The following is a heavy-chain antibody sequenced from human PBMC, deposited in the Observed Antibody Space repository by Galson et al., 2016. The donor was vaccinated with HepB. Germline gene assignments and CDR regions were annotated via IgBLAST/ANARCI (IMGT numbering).Heavy chain of an antibody. V-gene: IGHV5-51*01. CDR2: IYPDDSDT. Sequence: QSGAEVKKPGESLTISCTGSGYSFTTYWIGWVRQLPGKGLEWMGIIYPDDSDTRYSPSFQGQVTISADKSISTAYLQWSSLKASDSAMYYCARHNDYYYGMDVWGQGTTVTVSS. CDR1: GYSFTTYW. J-gene: IGHJ6*02. CDR3: ARHNDYYYGMDV.